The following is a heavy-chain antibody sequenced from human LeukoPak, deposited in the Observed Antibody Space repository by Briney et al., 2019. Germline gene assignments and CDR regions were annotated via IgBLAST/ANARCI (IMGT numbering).Heavy chain of an antibody. CDR1: GGSISSYY. V-gene: IGHV4-39*01. CDR2: INYRGSA. CDR3: ARRGHYYDTSGYYYFDY. Sequence: PSETLSLNCTVSGGSISSYYWGWIRQPPGNGLEWIGSINYRGSANDNPSLKSRVTISVDTSKNQFSLKLTPGTAADTAVYYCARRGHYYDTSGYYYFDYWGQGTLVTVSS. J-gene: IGHJ4*02. D-gene: IGHD3-22*01.